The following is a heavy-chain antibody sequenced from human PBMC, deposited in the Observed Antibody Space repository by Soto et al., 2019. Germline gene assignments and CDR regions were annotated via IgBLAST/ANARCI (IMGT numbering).Heavy chain of an antibody. J-gene: IGHJ4*02. CDR2: IYYSGST. CDR1: GGSISSGGYY. V-gene: IGHV4-61*08. CDR3: ARRYGYSFDY. D-gene: IGHD1-1*01. Sequence: SETLSLTCTVSGGSISSGGYYWSWIRQHPGKGPEWIGYIYYSGSTNYNPSLKSRVTISVDTSKNQFSLKLSSVTAADTAVYYCARRYGYSFDYWGQGTLVTVSS.